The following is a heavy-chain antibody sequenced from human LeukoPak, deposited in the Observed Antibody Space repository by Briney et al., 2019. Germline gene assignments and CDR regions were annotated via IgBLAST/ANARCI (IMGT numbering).Heavy chain of an antibody. CDR1: GFTFSSYG. V-gene: IGHV3-30*18. CDR3: AKDLTSLVGATRVDY. J-gene: IGHJ4*02. D-gene: IGHD1-26*01. CDR2: ISYDGSNK. Sequence: GGSLRLSCAASGFTFSSYGMHWVRQAPGKGLEWVAVISYDGSNKYYADSVKGRFTISRDNSKNTLYLQMNSLRAEDTAVFYCAKDLTSLVGATRVDYWGQGTLVTVSS.